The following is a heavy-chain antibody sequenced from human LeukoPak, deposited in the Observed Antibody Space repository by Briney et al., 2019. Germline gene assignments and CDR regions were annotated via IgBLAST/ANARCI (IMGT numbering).Heavy chain of an antibody. Sequence: GGSLRLSCAAPGFTFSSYSMNWVRQAPGKGLEWVSSISSSSSYIYYADSVKGRFTISRDNAKNSLYLQMNSLRAEDTAVYYCARGGSTNFDYWGQGTLVTVSS. V-gene: IGHV3-21*01. CDR3: ARGGSTNFDY. D-gene: IGHD3-10*01. CDR2: ISSSSSYI. J-gene: IGHJ4*02. CDR1: GFTFSSYS.